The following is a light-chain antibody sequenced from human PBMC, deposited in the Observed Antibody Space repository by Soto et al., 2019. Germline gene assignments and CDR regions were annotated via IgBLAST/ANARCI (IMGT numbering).Light chain of an antibody. Sequence: EIVLTQSPGTLSLSPGERATLSCRASQSVGGSLVWYQQKPGQAPRLLIYRVFNMATGIPDRFSGSGSGTEFTLTISRLEPEDFAVYYCQQFGGSPRTFGRGTKVERK. CDR3: QQFGGSPRT. CDR1: QSVGGS. V-gene: IGKV3-20*01. CDR2: RVF. J-gene: IGKJ1*01.